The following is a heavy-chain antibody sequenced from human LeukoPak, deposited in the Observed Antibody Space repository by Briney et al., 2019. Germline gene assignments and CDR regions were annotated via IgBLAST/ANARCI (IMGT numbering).Heavy chain of an antibody. CDR1: GFTFSTYS. CDR2: ISPSTSYT. V-gene: IGHV3-21*01. CDR3: ARGCGGNCYLNDY. D-gene: IGHD2-15*01. J-gene: IGHJ4*02. Sequence: GGSLRLSCAASGFTFSTYSMNWVRQAPGKGLEWVSSISPSTSYTYYADSVKGRFTVSRDNAKNSLYLQMNSLRAEDTAVYYCARGCGGNCYLNDYWGQGTLVSVSS.